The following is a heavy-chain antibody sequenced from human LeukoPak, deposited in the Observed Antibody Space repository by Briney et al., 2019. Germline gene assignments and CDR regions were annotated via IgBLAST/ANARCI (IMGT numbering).Heavy chain of an antibody. CDR2: IYHSGST. CDR3: PRMRSGGSWAPYWYFDL. V-gene: IGHV4-38-2*02. D-gene: IGHD2-15*01. Sequence: PSETLSLTCTVSGYSISSGYYWGWIRQPPGKGLEWIGSIYHSGSTYYNPSLKSRVTISVDTSKNQFSLKLSSVTAADTAVYYCPRMRSGGSWAPYWYFDLWGRGTLVTVSS. J-gene: IGHJ2*01. CDR1: GYSISSGYY.